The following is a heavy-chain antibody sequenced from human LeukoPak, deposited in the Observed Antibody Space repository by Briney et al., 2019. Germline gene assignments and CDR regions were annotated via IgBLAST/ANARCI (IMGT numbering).Heavy chain of an antibody. J-gene: IGHJ3*02. CDR2: ISSSGTTR. CDR3: ARGGYCSSSICYSLNAFDI. D-gene: IGHD2-2*01. CDR1: GFTFSNYE. V-gene: IGHV3-48*03. Sequence: GGSLRLSCAASGFTFSNYEMNWVRQAPGKGLEWVSYISSSGTTRYYADSVKGRFTISRDNAKNSLYLQMNSLRAEDTAVYYCARGGYCSSSICYSLNAFDIWGQGTMFTVSS.